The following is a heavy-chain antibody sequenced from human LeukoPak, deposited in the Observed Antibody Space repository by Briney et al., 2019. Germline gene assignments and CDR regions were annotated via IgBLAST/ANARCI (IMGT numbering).Heavy chain of an antibody. J-gene: IGHJ4*02. CDR1: GGSFSGYS. CDR3: ARGVDYYGV. D-gene: IGHD3-10*01. Sequence: SETLSLTCAVYGGSFSGYSWNWIRQPPVKGLEWIGEINHSGGTNYNPSLKSGVTISVDTSKKQFSLKLSSVTAADTAVYYCARGVDYYGVWGQGTLVTVSS. V-gene: IGHV4-34*01. CDR2: INHSGGT.